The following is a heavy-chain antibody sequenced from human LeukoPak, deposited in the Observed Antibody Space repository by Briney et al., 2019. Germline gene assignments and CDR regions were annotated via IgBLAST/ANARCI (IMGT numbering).Heavy chain of an antibody. Sequence: PGGSLRLSCAASGFTFSSYWMSWVRQAPGKGLEWVANIKQDGSEKYYVDSVKGRFTISRDNAKNSLYLQMNSLRAEDTAVYYCAREYCSGGSCYLSDPDAFDIWGQGTMVTVSS. J-gene: IGHJ3*02. CDR1: GFTFSSYW. CDR3: AREYCSGGSCYLSDPDAFDI. V-gene: IGHV3-7*01. D-gene: IGHD2-15*01. CDR2: IKQDGSEK.